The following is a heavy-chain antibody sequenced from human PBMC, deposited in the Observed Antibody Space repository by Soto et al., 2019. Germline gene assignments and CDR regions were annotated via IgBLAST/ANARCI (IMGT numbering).Heavy chain of an antibody. CDR3: ARSSGYPYFDH. CDR1: GFTFSSYS. CDR2: ISSTSTI. V-gene: IGHV3-48*02. Sequence: EVQLVESGGALVQPGGSLRLCCAASGFTFSSYSMNWVRQAPGKGLEWVSYISSTSTIYYADSAKGRFTISRDNGKNSLCLQMNSLRDEDTAVYYCARSSGYPYFDHWGQGTLVTVSS. D-gene: IGHD3-22*01. J-gene: IGHJ4*02.